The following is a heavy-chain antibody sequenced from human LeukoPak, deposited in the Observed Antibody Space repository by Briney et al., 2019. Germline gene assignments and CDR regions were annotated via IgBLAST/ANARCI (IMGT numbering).Heavy chain of an antibody. CDR3: ARQENCSGGSCYTWFDP. CDR1: GYSINNYW. J-gene: IGHJ5*02. CDR2: IYPADSDI. Sequence: GESLKISCKGSGYSINNYWIGWVRQMPGKGLEWMGIIYPADSDIRYSPSFQGQVTISADKSISTAYLQWSSLKASDTAMYYRARQENCSGGSCYTWFDPWGQGTLVIVSS. D-gene: IGHD2-15*01. V-gene: IGHV5-51*01.